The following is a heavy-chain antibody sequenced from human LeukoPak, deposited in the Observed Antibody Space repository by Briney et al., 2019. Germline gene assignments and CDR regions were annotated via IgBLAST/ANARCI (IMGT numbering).Heavy chain of an antibody. D-gene: IGHD3-22*01. V-gene: IGHV3-23*01. CDR1: GFTFSSYA. CDR2: ISGSGGTT. J-gene: IGHJ4*02. CDR3: AKDKNYGSSSNDFDY. Sequence: GSLRLSCAASGFTFSSYAMSWVRQAPGKGLKWVSTISGSGGTTYYADSVKGRFTISRDNSKNTLYLQMNSLRAEDTAVYYCAKDKNYGSSSNDFDYWGQGTLVTVSS.